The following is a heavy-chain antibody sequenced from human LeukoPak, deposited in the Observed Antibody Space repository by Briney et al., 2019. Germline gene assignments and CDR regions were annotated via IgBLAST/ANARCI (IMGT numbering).Heavy chain of an antibody. D-gene: IGHD2-2*02. Sequence: QTGGSLRLSCAASGFTFSSYAMHWVRQAPGKGLEWVAVISYDGSNKYYADSVKGRFTISRDNSKNTLYLQINSLRAEDTAVYYCARGIYCSSTSCYKYYYMDVWGKGTTVTVSS. CDR1: GFTFSSYA. CDR3: ARGIYCSSTSCYKYYYMDV. J-gene: IGHJ6*03. V-gene: IGHV3-30-3*01. CDR2: ISYDGSNK.